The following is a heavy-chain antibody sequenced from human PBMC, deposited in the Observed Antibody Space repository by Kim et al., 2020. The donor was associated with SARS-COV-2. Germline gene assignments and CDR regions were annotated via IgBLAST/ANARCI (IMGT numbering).Heavy chain of an antibody. CDR3: ARQFPTRPTAAGSPDY. D-gene: IGHD6-13*01. Sequence: SETLSLTCTVSGGSISSSSYYWGWIRQPPGKGLEWIGSIYYSGSTYYNPSLKSRVTISVDTSKNQFSLKLSSVTAADTAVYYCARQFPTRPTAAGSPDYWGQGTLVTVSS. J-gene: IGHJ4*02. CDR1: GGSISSSSYY. V-gene: IGHV4-39*01. CDR2: IYYSGST.